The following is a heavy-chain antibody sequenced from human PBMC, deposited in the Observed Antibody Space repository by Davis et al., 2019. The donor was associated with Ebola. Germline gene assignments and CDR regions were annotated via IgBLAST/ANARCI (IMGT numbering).Heavy chain of an antibody. CDR3: ARVSVYQYYFDY. Sequence: PGGSLRLSCAASGFTFSSYSMNWVRQAPGKGLEWVSSISSSSSYIYYADSVKGRFTISRDNAKNSLYLQMNSLRAEDTAVYYCARVSVYQYYFDYWGQGTLVTVSS. J-gene: IGHJ4*02. CDR2: ISSSSSYI. CDR1: GFTFSSYS. D-gene: IGHD5/OR15-5a*01. V-gene: IGHV3-21*01.